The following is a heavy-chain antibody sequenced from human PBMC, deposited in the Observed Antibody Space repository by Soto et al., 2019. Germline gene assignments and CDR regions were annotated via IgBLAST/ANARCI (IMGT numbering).Heavy chain of an antibody. J-gene: IGHJ1*01. Sequence: QAQLMQSGAEVKKPGSSVKVSCKASGGTFSGYAINWVRQAPGQGLEWMGGIIPLLGITDYGQKFQGRIMIAADESTGTAHMDLRGLRSEDTAVYYCARDPRSITGTTSSEDFQHWGQGTLVSVSS. V-gene: IGHV1-69*01. CDR1: GGTFSGYA. CDR2: IIPLLGIT. D-gene: IGHD1-20*01. CDR3: ARDPRSITGTTSSEDFQH.